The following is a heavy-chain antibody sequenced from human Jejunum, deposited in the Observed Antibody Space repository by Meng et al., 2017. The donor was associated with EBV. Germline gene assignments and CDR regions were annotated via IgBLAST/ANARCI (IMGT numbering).Heavy chain of an antibody. CDR1: GYIFTEYY. V-gene: IGHV1-2*06. D-gene: IGHD3-9*01. CDR2: MNSNSGST. J-gene: IGHJ4*02. CDR3: ARATLSGYHDRFFDY. Sequence: GRLVQSGAEVKKPGASVKVSCKASGYIFTEYYTQWVRQAPGQGLEWVGRMNSNSGSTNYAQKFQGRVTMTRDTSISTAYMDLSGLRSDDTAVYYCARATLSGYHDRFFDYWGQGTLVTVSS.